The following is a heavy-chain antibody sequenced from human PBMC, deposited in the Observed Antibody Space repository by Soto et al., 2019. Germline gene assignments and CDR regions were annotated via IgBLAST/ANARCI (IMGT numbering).Heavy chain of an antibody. V-gene: IGHV4-34*01. CDR3: ARVERGTATTGVDAFDI. CDR2: MSHSGGT. CDR1: GGFVSSGSYY. D-gene: IGHD1-1*01. Sequence: QVQLQQWGAGLLKPSETLSLTCAVYGGFVSSGSYYWSWIRQPPGKGLEWIGEMSHSGGTHFNPSLKSRVTISVDTSKNQFSLKISSVTAANTALYSCARVERGTATTGVDAFDIWGPGTRVTVSS. J-gene: IGHJ3*02.